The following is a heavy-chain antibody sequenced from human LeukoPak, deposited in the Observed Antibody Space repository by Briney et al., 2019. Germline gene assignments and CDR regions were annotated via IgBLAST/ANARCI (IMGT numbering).Heavy chain of an antibody. CDR3: ARAGGHDSSGYSIFDY. J-gene: IGHJ4*02. CDR2: IYYSGST. V-gene: IGHV4-61*08. Sequence: SETLSLTCTVSGGSISSGDYYWSWIRQPPGKGLEWIGYIYYSGSTNYNPSLKSRVTISVDTSKNQFSLKLSSVTAADTAVYYCARAGGHDSSGYSIFDYWGQGTLVTVSS. CDR1: GGSISSGDYY. D-gene: IGHD3-22*01.